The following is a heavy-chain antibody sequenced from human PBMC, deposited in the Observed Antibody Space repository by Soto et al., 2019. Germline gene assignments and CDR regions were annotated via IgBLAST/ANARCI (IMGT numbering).Heavy chain of an antibody. V-gene: IGHV1-18*04. D-gene: IGHD3-22*01. Sequence: ASVKVSCKASGYTFTSYGISWVRQAPGQGLEWMGWISAYNGNTNYAQKLQGRVTMTTDTSTSTAYMELRSLRSDDTAVYYCARALALAYYYDSSCYLNWFDPWGQGTLVTVSS. CDR3: ARALALAYYYDSSCYLNWFDP. CDR2: ISAYNGNT. J-gene: IGHJ5*02. CDR1: GYTFTSYG.